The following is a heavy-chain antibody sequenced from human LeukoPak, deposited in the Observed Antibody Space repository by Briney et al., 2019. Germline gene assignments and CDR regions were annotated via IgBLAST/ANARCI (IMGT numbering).Heavy chain of an antibody. J-gene: IGHJ4*02. Sequence: PSETLSLTCTVSGGSISSSSYYWGWIRQPPGKGLEWIGSIYYSGSTYYNPSLKSRVTISVDTSKNQFSLKLSSVTAADTAVYYCARQGDSRKELLWSGELLPYFDYWGQGTLVTVSS. CDR2: IYYSGST. CDR1: GGSISSSSYY. D-gene: IGHD3-10*01. CDR3: ARQGDSRKELLWSGELLPYFDY. V-gene: IGHV4-39*01.